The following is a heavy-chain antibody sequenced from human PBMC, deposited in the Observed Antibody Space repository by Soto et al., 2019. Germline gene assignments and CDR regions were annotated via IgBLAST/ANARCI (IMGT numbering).Heavy chain of an antibody. CDR1: GFTLSYYW. V-gene: IGHV3-74*01. CDR2: INSDGSAT. D-gene: IGHD3-3*01. CDR3: ARYLEGYDS. J-gene: IGHJ5*01. Sequence: GVLRLSCAASGFTLSYYWMHWVRQAPGKGLVWVSHINSDGSATTYADSVKGRFTISRDNAKNALFLQMNSLRAEDTAVYYCARYLEGYDSWGQGTLVTVSS.